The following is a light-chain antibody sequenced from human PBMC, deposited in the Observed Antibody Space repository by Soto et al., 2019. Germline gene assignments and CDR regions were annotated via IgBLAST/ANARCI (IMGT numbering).Light chain of an antibody. CDR1: RSNIGSSV. CDR3: ATWDVSLNGVV. CDR2: SNN. J-gene: IGLJ2*01. V-gene: IGLV1-44*01. Sequence: QSVLTQPPSASGTPGQRVTISCSGSRSNIGSSVVNWYQQVPGTAPKLLIHSNNQRPSGVPDRFSGSKSGTSASLAISGLQSEDDSNYYCATWDVSLNGVVFGGGTKLTVL.